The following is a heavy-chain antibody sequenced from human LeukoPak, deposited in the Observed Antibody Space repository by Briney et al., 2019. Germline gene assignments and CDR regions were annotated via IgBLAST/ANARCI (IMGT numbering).Heavy chain of an antibody. CDR3: ASSLKNSYYDSSGYLNWFDP. CDR1: GGSISSYY. D-gene: IGHD3-22*01. J-gene: IGHJ5*02. CDR2: IYYSGST. Sequence: AETLSLTCTVSGGSISSYYWSWIRQPPGKGLEWIGYIYYSGSTNYNPSLKSRVTISVDTSKNQFSLKLSSVTAADTAVYYCASSLKNSYYDSSGYLNWFDPWGQGTLVTVSS. V-gene: IGHV4-59*01.